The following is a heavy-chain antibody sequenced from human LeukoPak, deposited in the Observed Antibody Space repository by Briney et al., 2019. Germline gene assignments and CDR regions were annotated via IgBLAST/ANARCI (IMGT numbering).Heavy chain of an antibody. J-gene: IGHJ6*03. CDR3: ARVVPPYGSGSRYYYMDV. V-gene: IGHV3-21*01. Sequence: GGSLRLSCAASGFTFSSYSMNWVRQAPGKGLEWVSSISSSSSYIYYADSVKGRFTISRDNAKNSLYLQMNSLRAEDTAVYYCARVVPPYGSGSRYYYMDVWGKGTTVTVSS. D-gene: IGHD3-10*01. CDR2: ISSSSSYI. CDR1: GFTFSSYS.